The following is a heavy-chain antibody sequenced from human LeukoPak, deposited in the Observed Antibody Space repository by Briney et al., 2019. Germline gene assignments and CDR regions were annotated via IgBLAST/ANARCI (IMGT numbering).Heavy chain of an antibody. CDR1: GYTFTGYY. CDR2: INPNSGVT. D-gene: IGHD1-1*01. Sequence: GASVKVSCKASGYTFTGYYIHWVRQAPGQGLEWMGWINPNSGVTNYAQKFQGRVTMTRDTSISTAYMELSRLRSDDTAIYYCAQLRDIRRGDWFDPWGQGTLVTVSS. V-gene: IGHV1-2*02. CDR3: AQLRDIRRGDWFDP. J-gene: IGHJ5*02.